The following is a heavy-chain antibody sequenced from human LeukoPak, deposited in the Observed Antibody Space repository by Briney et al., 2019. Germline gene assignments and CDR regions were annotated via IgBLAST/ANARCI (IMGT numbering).Heavy chain of an antibody. CDR2: IGSSSSYI. Sequence: GGSLRLSCAASGFTFSSYSMNWVRQAPGKGLEWVSSIGSSSSYIYYADSVKGRFTISRDNAKNSLYLQMNSLRAEDTAVYYCARDGAFDYWGQGTLVTVSS. V-gene: IGHV3-21*01. J-gene: IGHJ4*02. CDR3: ARDGAFDY. CDR1: GFTFSSYS. D-gene: IGHD4/OR15-4a*01.